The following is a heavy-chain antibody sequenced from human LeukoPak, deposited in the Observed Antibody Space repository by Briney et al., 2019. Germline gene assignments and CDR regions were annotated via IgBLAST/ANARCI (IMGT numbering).Heavy chain of an antibody. CDR2: IIPIFGTA. V-gene: IGHV1-69*05. J-gene: IGHJ3*02. D-gene: IGHD3-22*01. CDR1: GGTFSSYA. CDR3: AREGRGYYDSSFYYGDAFDI. Sequence: SVKVSCKDSGGTFSSYAINSGRQAPGQGLEWMGGIIPIFGTANYAQTFQGRVTITTETFPSTAYMELRRLRSQDTAPDYSAREGRGYYDSSFYYGDAFDIWGQGRKVTVSS.